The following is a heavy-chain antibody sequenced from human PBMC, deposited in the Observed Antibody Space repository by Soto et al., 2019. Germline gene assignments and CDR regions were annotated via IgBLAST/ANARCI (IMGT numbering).Heavy chain of an antibody. CDR2: ISSSGSTI. CDR3: ARDKEAGSFFHYYYGMDV. Sequence: PWGSLPVSCAPSGFTFSSYEMNWVRQAPGKGLEWVSYISSSGSTIYYADSVKGRFTISIDNAKNSLYLQMDSLRAEDTAVYYCARDKEAGSFFHYYYGMDVWGQGTTVTVSS. V-gene: IGHV3-48*03. D-gene: IGHD6-13*01. J-gene: IGHJ6*02. CDR1: GFTFSSYE.